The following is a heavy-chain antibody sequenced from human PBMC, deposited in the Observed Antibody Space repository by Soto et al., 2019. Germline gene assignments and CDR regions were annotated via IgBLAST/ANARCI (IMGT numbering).Heavy chain of an antibody. CDR1: GGSISSSSYY. D-gene: IGHD2-21*02. CDR2: IYYSGST. Sequence: PSETLSLTRTVSGGSISSSSYYWCWIRQPPGKGLEGSGSIYYSGSTNYNPSLKSRVTISVDTSKNQFSLKLSSVTAADTAVYYCARDLWGYCGTDCYPLDVWGQGTTVT. V-gene: IGHV4-39*07. J-gene: IGHJ6*02. CDR3: ARDLWGYCGTDCYPLDV.